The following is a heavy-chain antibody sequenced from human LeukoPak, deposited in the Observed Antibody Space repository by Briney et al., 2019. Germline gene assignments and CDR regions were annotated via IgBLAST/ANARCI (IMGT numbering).Heavy chain of an antibody. J-gene: IGHJ4*02. D-gene: IGHD5-18*01. CDR2: IKQDGSEK. V-gene: IGHV3-7*03. CDR1: GFTFSSYW. Sequence: GGSLRLSCAASGFTFSSYWMSWVRQAPGKGLEWVANIKQDGSEKYYVDSVKGRFTISRDNAKNSLYLQMNSLRAEDTAVYYCARGGGWIQLSPFDYWGQGTLVTVSS. CDR3: ARGGGWIQLSPFDY.